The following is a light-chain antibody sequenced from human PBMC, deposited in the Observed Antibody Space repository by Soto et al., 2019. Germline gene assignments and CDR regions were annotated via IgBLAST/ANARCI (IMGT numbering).Light chain of an antibody. CDR2: DVS. CDR1: SSDVGNYNY. Sequence: QSALTQPASMSGSPGQSITISCTGTSSDVGNYNYVSWYQQHPGKAPKLMIYDVSNRPSGVSDRFSGSKSGNTASLTISGLQAEDEADYYCSSYTTSTTVMFGGGTKLTVL. J-gene: IGLJ3*02. V-gene: IGLV2-14*01. CDR3: SSYTTSTTVM.